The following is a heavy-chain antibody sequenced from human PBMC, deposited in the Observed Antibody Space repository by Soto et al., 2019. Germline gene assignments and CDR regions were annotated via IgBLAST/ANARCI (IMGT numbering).Heavy chain of an antibody. CDR2: IIPIFGTA. CDR3: ASGDYDFWSGPGGGMDV. J-gene: IGHJ6*02. CDR1: GGTFSSYA. V-gene: IGHV1-69*12. D-gene: IGHD3-3*01. Sequence: QVQLVQSGAEVKKPGSSVKVSCKASGGTFSSYAISWVRQAPGQGLEWMGGIIPIFGTANYAQKFQGRVTITADESTSTAYMELSSLRSEDTAVYYCASGDYDFWSGPGGGMDVWGQGTMVTVSS.